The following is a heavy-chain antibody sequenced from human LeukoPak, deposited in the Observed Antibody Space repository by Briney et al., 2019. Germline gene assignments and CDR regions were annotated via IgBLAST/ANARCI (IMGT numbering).Heavy chain of an antibody. J-gene: IGHJ4*02. D-gene: IGHD3-10*01. CDR3: ARSQNYYGSEDY. CDR2: IYYTGSA. V-gene: IGHV4-61*01. CDR1: GGSFSNGNFY. Sequence: SETLSLTCTVSGGSFSNGNFYWSWLRQPPGKALEWIGYIYYTGSAYYSPSLEGRVRISVDTSKNQFSVKLNSVTAADTAVYYRARSQNYYGSEDYWSPGTLVTVSS.